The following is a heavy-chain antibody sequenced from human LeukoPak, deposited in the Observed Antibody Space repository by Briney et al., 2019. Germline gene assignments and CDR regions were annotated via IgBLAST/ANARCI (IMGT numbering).Heavy chain of an antibody. CDR3: VRDQSPGLFDY. CDR2: ISGNNGNT. J-gene: IGHJ4*02. CDR1: GCTLGSYG. Sequence: ASVKVSCKASGCTLGSYGISWVRQAPGQGLEWMGWISGNNGNTNYGENFQGRVTVTTDTSTSTSYMELRSLRSDDTALYYCVRDQSPGLFDYWGQGTLITVSS. V-gene: IGHV1-18*01.